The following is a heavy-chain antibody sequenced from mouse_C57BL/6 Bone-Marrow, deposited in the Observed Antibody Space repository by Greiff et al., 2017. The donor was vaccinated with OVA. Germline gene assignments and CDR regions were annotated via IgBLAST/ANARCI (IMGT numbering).Heavy chain of an antibody. V-gene: IGHV5-6*01. CDR3: ARQGLGRFDY. J-gene: IGHJ2*01. Sequence: EVQLVESGGDLVKPGGSLKLSCAASGFTFSSYGMSWVRQTPDKRLEWVATISSGGSYTYYPDSVKGRFTISRDNAKNTLYLQMSRLKSEDTAKYYCARQGLGRFDYWGQGTTLTVSS. D-gene: IGHD4-1*01. CDR2: ISSGGSYT. CDR1: GFTFSSYG.